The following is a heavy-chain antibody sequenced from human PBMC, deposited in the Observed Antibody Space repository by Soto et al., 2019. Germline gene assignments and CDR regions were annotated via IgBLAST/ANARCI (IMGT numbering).Heavy chain of an antibody. CDR2: IYPGDSDT. CDR3: ARHVVVVAATYHYYMDV. V-gene: IGHV5-51*01. Sequence: PGESLKISCEGSGYSFTSNWIGWVRQMPGKGLEWMGIIYPGDSDTRYSPSFQGQVTISADKSISTAYLQWSSLKASDTAMYYCARHVVVVAATYHYYMDVWGKGTTVTVSS. J-gene: IGHJ6*03. CDR1: GYSFTSNW. D-gene: IGHD2-15*01.